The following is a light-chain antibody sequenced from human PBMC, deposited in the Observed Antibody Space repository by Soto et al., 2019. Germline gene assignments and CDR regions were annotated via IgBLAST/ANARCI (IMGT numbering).Light chain of an antibody. CDR1: KNDIGVYDF. CDR3: KSYAGSNTYV. J-gene: IGLJ1*01. CDR2: EVV. V-gene: IGLV2-8*01. Sequence: SVLNPPPSSSGSPRQSVTISCTATKNDIGVYDFVSWYQHHPGKAPRLIIYEVVQRPSGVPDRFSGSKSGNTASLTVSGLQAADEADYFCKSYAGSNTYVFGSGTKVTVI.